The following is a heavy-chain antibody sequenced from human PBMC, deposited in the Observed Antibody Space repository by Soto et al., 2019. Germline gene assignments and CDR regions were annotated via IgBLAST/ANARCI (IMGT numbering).Heavy chain of an antibody. CDR1: GGSISSYY. V-gene: IGHV4-59*01. D-gene: IGHD3-16*01. Sequence: SSETLSLTCTVSGGSISSYYWSWIRQPPGKGLEWIGYIYYSGSTNYNPSLKSRVTISVDKSKNQFSLKLRSVTAADKAVYYCARDLGGNWFDPWGQGTLVTVSS. J-gene: IGHJ5*02. CDR2: IYYSGST. CDR3: ARDLGGNWFDP.